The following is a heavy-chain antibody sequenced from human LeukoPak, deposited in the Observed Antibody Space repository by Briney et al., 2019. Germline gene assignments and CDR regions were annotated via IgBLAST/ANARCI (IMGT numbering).Heavy chain of an antibody. V-gene: IGHV4-34*01. J-gene: IGHJ4*02. CDR1: GGSFSGYY. CDR3: ARRQMSTSYIDY. Sequence: ESSETLSLTCAVYGGSFSGYYWSWIRQPPGKGLEWIGEINHSGSTNYNPSLKSRVTISVDTSKNQFSLQLSSVTAADTAVYYCARRQMSTSYIDYWGQGTLVTVSS. D-gene: IGHD5/OR15-5a*01. CDR2: INHSGST.